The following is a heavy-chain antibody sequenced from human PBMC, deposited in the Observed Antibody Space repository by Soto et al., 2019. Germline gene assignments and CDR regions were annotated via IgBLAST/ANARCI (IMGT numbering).Heavy chain of an antibody. CDR1: GGSFSGYY. CDR3: ARGKMGPYYDSSGYHYYYHGMDV. V-gene: IGHV4-34*02. J-gene: IGHJ6*02. Sequence: QAQLQQWGAGLLKPSETLSLTCAVYGGSFSGYYWSWIRQPPGKGLEWIGDINHSGRTNYNPSLKSRVSISGDTSENHFSLKLSSVTAADTAVYYCARGKMGPYYDSSGYHYYYHGMDVWGQGTTVTVSS. CDR2: INHSGRT. D-gene: IGHD3-22*01.